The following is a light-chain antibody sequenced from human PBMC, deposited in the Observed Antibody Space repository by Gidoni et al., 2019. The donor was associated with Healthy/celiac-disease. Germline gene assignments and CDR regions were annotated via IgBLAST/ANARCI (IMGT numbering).Light chain of an antibody. CDR3: SSYTSSSTGV. J-gene: IGLJ2*01. CDR2: DVS. CDR1: SSDVGGYNY. Sequence: QSALTQPASVSGSPGQSITISCTGTSSDVGGYNYVSWYQHHPGKAPKLMIYDVSNRPSGFSNRFSGSKSGNTASLTISGLQAEDEADYYCSSYTSSSTGVFGGGTKLTVL. V-gene: IGLV2-14*03.